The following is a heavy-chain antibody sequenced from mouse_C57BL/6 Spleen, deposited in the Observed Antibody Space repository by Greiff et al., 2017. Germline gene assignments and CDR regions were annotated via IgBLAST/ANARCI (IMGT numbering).Heavy chain of an antibody. V-gene: IGHV5-17*01. CDR1: GFTFSDYG. D-gene: IGHD4-1*01. CDR2: ISSGSSTI. J-gene: IGHJ3*01. CDR3: ARMADWDEAY. Sequence: VQLKESGGGLVKPGGSLKLSCAASGFTFSDYGMHWVRQAPEKGLEWVAYISSGSSTIYYADTVKGRFTISRDNGKNTLFLQMTSLRSEDTAMSYCARMADWDEAYWGQGTLVTVSA.